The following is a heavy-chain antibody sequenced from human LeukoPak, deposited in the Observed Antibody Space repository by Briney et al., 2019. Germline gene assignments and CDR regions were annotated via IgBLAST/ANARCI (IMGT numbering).Heavy chain of an antibody. D-gene: IGHD6-6*01. CDR2: IIPIFGTA. Sequence: GASVTVSCKASGGTFSSYAISWVRQAPGQGLEWMGGIIPIFGTANYAQKFQGRVTITADESTSTAYMELSSLRSEDTAVYYCARDSSQLSYGMDVWGQGTTVTVSS. J-gene: IGHJ6*02. CDR1: GGTFSSYA. V-gene: IGHV1-69*13. CDR3: ARDSSQLSYGMDV.